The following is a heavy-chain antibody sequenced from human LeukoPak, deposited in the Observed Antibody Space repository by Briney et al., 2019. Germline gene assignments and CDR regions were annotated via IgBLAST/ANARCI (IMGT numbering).Heavy chain of an antibody. CDR1: GYTFTNYY. Sequence: ASVKVSCKASGYTFTNYYIHWVRQAPGQGLEWMGIINPAGGSTGYAQRFQGRVTMTRDTSTSTVYMELSSLRSEDTAVYYCARYNGDLTGGFDYWGQGTLVTVSS. CDR3: ARYNGDLTGGFDY. J-gene: IGHJ4*02. D-gene: IGHD4-17*01. CDR2: INPAGGST. V-gene: IGHV1-46*01.